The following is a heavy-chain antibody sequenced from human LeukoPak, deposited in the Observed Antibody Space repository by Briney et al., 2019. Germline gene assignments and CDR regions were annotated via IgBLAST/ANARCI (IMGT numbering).Heavy chain of an antibody. V-gene: IGHV3-30*02. CDR1: GFTFSSYV. CDR2: IRYDGSNK. Sequence: TGGSLRLSCAASGFTFSSYVMHWVRQAPGKGLEWVAFIRYDGSNKYYADSVKGRFTISRDNSKNTLYLQMNSLRAEDTAVYYCAKDRFQKRYGSGSYSGYWGQGTLVTVSS. J-gene: IGHJ4*02. D-gene: IGHD3-10*01. CDR3: AKDRFQKRYGSGSYSGY.